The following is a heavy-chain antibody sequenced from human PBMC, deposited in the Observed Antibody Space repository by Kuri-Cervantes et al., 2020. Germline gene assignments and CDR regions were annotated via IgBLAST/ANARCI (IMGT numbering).Heavy chain of an antibody. CDR3: ATVRPAPVVVVALDAFDI. CDR2: FEPEDGET. J-gene: IGHJ3*02. D-gene: IGHD2-15*01. CDR1: GYTLTELS. Sequence: ASVKVSCKVSGYTLTELSMHWVRQAPGKGLEWMGGFEPEDGETIYAQKFQGRVTMTEDTSTDTAYMELSSLRSEDTAVYYCATVRPAPVVVVALDAFDIWGQGTMVTVSS. V-gene: IGHV1-24*01.